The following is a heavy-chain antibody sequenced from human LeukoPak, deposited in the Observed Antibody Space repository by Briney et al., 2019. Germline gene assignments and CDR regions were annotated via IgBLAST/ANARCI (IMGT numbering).Heavy chain of an antibody. CDR1: GGSINTYY. Sequence: TSETLSLTCTVSGGSINTYYWSWIRQPPGKGLEWIGEINHSGSTNYNPSLKSRVTISVDTSKNQFSLKLSSVTAADTAVYYCARGGYGSGWYWRGSSPFDYWGQGTLVTVSS. D-gene: IGHD6-19*01. J-gene: IGHJ4*02. CDR2: INHSGST. CDR3: ARGGYGSGWYWRGSSPFDY. V-gene: IGHV4-34*01.